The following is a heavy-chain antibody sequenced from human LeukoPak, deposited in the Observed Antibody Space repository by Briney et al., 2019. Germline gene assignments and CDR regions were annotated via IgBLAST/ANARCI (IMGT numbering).Heavy chain of an antibody. D-gene: IGHD1-26*01. V-gene: IGHV7-4-1*02. Sequence: ASVKVSCKASGYTFSSYGMNWVRQAPGQGLEWMGGINTNTGNPTYAQGFTGRFVFSLDTSVSTAYLQISSLKAVDTAVYYCARRDHSGSYQISPGDFDYWGQGTLVTVSS. CDR2: INTNTGNP. CDR1: GYTFSSYG. CDR3: ARRDHSGSYQISPGDFDY. J-gene: IGHJ4*02.